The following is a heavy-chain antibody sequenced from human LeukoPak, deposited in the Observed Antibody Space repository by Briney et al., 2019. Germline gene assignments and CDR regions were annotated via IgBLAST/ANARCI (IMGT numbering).Heavy chain of an antibody. CDR3: ARARARILYHTAAFDI. CDR1: GYSISSGYY. Sequence: PSETLSLTCTVSGYSISSGYYWGWIRQPPGKGLEWIGSIYHSGSTYYNPSLKSRVTKSVDTSKNQFSLKLSSVTAADTAVYYCARARARILYHTAAFDIWGQGTMVTVSS. V-gene: IGHV4-38-2*02. J-gene: IGHJ3*02. D-gene: IGHD2-15*01. CDR2: IYHSGST.